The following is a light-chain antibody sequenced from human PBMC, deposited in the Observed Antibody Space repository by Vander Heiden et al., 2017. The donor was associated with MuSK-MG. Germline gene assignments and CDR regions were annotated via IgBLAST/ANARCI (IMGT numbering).Light chain of an antibody. CDR3: AEWDDSLNWL. CDR1: SSNIGSNT. CDR2: SNN. Sequence: QSVLTQPPSASGTPGQRVTISCSGSSSNIGSNTVNWYQQLPGTAPKLRSYSNNQRPSGVPDRFSGSKSGTSASLAISGLQSEDEADYYCAEWDDSLNWLFGGGTKLTVL. J-gene: IGLJ2*01. V-gene: IGLV1-44*01.